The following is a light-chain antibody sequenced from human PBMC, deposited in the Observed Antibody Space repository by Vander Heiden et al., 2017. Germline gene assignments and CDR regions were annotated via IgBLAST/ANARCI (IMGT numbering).Light chain of an antibody. CDR1: SPNTGAGYD. Sequence: QSVLTQPPSVPGAPGQRVTISCTGSSPNTGAGYDVHWYQQLPGTAPILLIYGNSNRPSGVPDRFAGSKSGTSASLAITGLQAEDEAYYYCQSYDSSLSVVFGGGTKLTVL. CDR2: GNS. J-gene: IGLJ2*01. CDR3: QSYDSSLSVV. V-gene: IGLV1-40*01.